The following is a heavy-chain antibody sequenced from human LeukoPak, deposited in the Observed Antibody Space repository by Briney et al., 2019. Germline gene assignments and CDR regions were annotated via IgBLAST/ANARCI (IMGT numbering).Heavy chain of an antibody. CDR2: IYWNDDK. J-gene: IGHJ4*02. CDR1: GFSLSTSGVG. D-gene: IGHD2-21*01. Sequence: SGPTLVKPTQTLTLTCTFSGFSLSTSGVGVGWIRQPPGKALEWLALIYWNDDKRYSPSLKSRLTITKDTSKNQVVLTMTTMDPVDTATYYCAHRLDSTYCGGNCYPPLYDYWGQGTLVTVSS. V-gene: IGHV2-5*01. CDR3: AHRLDSTYCGGNCYPPLYDY.